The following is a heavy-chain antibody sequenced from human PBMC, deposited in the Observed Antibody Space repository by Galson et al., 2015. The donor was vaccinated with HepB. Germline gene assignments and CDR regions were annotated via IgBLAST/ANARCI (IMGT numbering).Heavy chain of an antibody. CDR3: VRGVLTYLDWLSDLDN. CDR2: VSHDGGKN. J-gene: IGHJ4*02. CDR1: GFNFNSYA. D-gene: IGHD3-9*01. Sequence: SLRLSCAASGFNFNSYAMHWVRQTPGKGLKWLAVVSHDGGKNYHADFLKARFTISRDNSKNALYLQMSSLRFDDTGVYYCVRGVLTYLDWLSDLDNWGRGTQVTVAS. V-gene: IGHV3-30*04.